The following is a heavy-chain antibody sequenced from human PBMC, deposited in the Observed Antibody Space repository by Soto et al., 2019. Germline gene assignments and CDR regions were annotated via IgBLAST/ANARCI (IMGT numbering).Heavy chain of an antibody. CDR3: ARGRIQWFYFDY. Sequence: PSETLSLTCAVSGGSIGSGGYSWNWIRQPPGKGLEWIGYIYHTGSTYYNPSLKSRVTISIDTSKNEFSLKLASVTAADTAIYYCARGRIQWFYFDYWRHGSLVTVSS. CDR1: GGSIGSGGYS. D-gene: IGHD3-22*01. V-gene: IGHV4-30-2*01. J-gene: IGHJ4*01. CDR2: IYHTGST.